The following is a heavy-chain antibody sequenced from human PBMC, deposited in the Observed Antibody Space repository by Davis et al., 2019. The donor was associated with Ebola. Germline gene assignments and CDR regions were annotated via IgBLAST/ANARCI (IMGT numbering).Heavy chain of an antibody. CDR2: IYYSGST. CDR3: ARGSSGSYHGSSAFDI. V-gene: IGHV4-39*07. D-gene: IGHD1-26*01. CDR1: GGSISSSSYY. J-gene: IGHJ3*02. Sequence: PSETLSLTCTVSGGSISSSSYYWGWIRQPPGKGLEWIGSIYYSGSTYYNPSLKSRVTISVDTSKNQFSLKLSSVTAADTAVYYCARGSSGSYHGSSAFDIWGQGTMVTVSS.